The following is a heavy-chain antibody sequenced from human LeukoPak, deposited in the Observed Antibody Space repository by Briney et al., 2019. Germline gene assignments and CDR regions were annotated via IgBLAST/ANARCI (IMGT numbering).Heavy chain of an antibody. V-gene: IGHV4-38-2*01. J-gene: IGHJ3*02. D-gene: IGHD7-27*01. Sequence: PSETLSLTCAVSGYSISSGYYWGWIRQPPGKGLEWIGSIYHSGSTYYNPSLKSRVTISVDTSKNQFSLKLSSVTAADTAVYYCARAPGAFDIWGQGTMVTVSS. CDR1: GYSISSGYY. CDR2: IYHSGST. CDR3: ARAPGAFDI.